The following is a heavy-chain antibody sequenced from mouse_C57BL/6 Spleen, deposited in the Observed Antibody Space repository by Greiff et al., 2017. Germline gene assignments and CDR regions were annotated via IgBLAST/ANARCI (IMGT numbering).Heavy chain of an antibody. V-gene: IGHV2-6*01. CDR1: GFSLTSYG. J-gene: IGHJ4*01. CDR2: IWGVGST. Sequence: VQLVESGPGLVAPSQSLSITCTVSGFSLTSYGVDWVRQSPGKGLEWLGVIWGVGSTKYNSALKSRLSISKDNSKSQVFLKMNSLQTDDTAMYYCARGYAMDYWGQGTSVTVSS. CDR3: ARGYAMDY.